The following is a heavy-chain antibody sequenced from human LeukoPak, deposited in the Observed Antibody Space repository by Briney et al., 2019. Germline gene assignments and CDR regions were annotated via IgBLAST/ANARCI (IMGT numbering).Heavy chain of an antibody. CDR2: IYYSGST. D-gene: IGHD3-9*01. Sequence: SQTLSLTCTVSGGSISSGDYYWSWIRQPPGKGLEWIGYIYYSGSTYCNPSLKSRVTISVDTSKNQFSLRLSSVTAADTAVYYCARAGNGILTGYFQNWYFDLWGRGTLVTVSS. V-gene: IGHV4-30-4*01. J-gene: IGHJ2*01. CDR3: ARAGNGILTGYFQNWYFDL. CDR1: GGSISSGDYY.